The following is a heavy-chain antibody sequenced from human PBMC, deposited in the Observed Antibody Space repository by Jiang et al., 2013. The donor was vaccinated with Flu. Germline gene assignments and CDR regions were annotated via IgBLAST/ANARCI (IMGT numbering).Heavy chain of an antibody. CDR1: GDSINSGSYY. V-gene: IGHV4-61*02. CDR3: ASRFYDLLTDPENYHYATDV. D-gene: IGHD3-9*01. CDR2: IYARGST. Sequence: PGLVKPSQTLSLTCTVSGDSINSGSYYWSWFRQPAGKRLEWIGRIYARGSTNYNPSLKSRVTISIDTSKNQFSLKLSSVTAADTAVYYCASRFYDLLTDPENYHYATDVWGQGTTVTVSS. J-gene: IGHJ6*02.